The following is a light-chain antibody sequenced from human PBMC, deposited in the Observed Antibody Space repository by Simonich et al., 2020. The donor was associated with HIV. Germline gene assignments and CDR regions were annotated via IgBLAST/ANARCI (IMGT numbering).Light chain of an antibody. CDR2: STS. CDR3: QQYGSSPT. V-gene: IGKV3-20*01. CDR1: QSVSIRY. J-gene: IGKJ1*01. Sequence: EIVLTQSPGTLSLSPGERATLSSRASQSVSIRYFAWYQQKPGQAPRLLIYSTSSRATGIPDRFSGSGSGTDFTLTISRLEPEDFAVYYCQQYGSSPTFGQGTKVEIK.